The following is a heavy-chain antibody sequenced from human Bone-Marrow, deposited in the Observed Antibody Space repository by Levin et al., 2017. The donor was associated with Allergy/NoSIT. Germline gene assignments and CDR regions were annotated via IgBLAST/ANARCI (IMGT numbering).Heavy chain of an antibody. Sequence: GESLKISCEASGFAFSGYVMHWVRQPPGKGLEWVALISYDAKNKYFADSVKGRFTISRDNSKNTLFLQIDRLRAEDTAVYYCARGSDVFDYWGQGTLVTVSS. J-gene: IGHJ4*02. D-gene: IGHD2-21*01. CDR1: GFAFSGYV. CDR2: ISYDAKNK. V-gene: IGHV3-30*04. CDR3: ARGSDVFDY.